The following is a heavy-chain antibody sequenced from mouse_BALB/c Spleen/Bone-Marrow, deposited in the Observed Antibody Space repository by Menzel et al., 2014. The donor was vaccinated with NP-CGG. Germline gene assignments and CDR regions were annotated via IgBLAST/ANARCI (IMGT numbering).Heavy chain of an antibody. CDR1: GFNIKDTY. J-gene: IGHJ2*01. Sequence: VQLQQSGAELVKPGASVKLSCTASGFNIKDTYMHWVKQRPEQGLEWIGRIDPANGNTKYDPKFQGKATITADTSSNTAYLQLSSLTAEDTAVYYCANYYYGYYFDSGGRGTTLTVSS. CDR2: IDPANGNT. D-gene: IGHD1-1*01. V-gene: IGHV14-3*02. CDR3: ANYYYGYYFDS.